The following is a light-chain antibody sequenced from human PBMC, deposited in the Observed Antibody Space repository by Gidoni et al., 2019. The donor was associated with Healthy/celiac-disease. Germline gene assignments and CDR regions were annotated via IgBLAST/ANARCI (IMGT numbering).Light chain of an antibody. Sequence: DIQITQSPSSLSASVGDRVTITCRASQSISSYLNWYQQKPGKATKLLIYAASSLQSGVPSRFSGSGSGTDFTLTISSLQTEDFATYYCQQSYSTPWTFGQGTKVEIK. CDR2: AAS. CDR1: QSISSY. CDR3: QQSYSTPWT. V-gene: IGKV1-39*01. J-gene: IGKJ1*01.